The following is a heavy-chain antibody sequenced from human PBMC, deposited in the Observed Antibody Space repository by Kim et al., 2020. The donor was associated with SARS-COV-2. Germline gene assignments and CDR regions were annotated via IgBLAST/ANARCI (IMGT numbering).Heavy chain of an antibody. CDR3: ARATMVRGVTLYYFDY. Sequence: KFQGRVTITADESTSTAYMELSSLRSEDTAVYYCARATMVRGVTLYYFDYWGQGTLVTVSS. J-gene: IGHJ4*02. V-gene: IGHV1-69*01. D-gene: IGHD3-10*01.